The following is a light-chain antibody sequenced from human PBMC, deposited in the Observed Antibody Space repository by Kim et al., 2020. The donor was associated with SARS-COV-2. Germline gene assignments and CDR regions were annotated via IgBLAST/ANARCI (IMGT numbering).Light chain of an antibody. Sequence: SPGERATLSCRASQSVSSNLAWYQQKPGQAPRLLIYGASTRATGIPARFSGSGSGTEFTLTISSLQSEDFAVYYCQQYNNWPPRGFGGGTKGDIK. J-gene: IGKJ4*01. CDR2: GAS. CDR3: QQYNNWPPRG. V-gene: IGKV3-15*01. CDR1: QSVSSN.